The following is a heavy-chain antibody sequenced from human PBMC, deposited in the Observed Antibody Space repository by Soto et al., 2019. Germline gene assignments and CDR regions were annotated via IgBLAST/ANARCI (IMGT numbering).Heavy chain of an antibody. CDR2: IYTSGST. J-gene: IGHJ6*04. D-gene: IGHD3-10*01. V-gene: IGHV4-4*07. Sequence: SETLSLTCAVSGGSLNDYYWSWIRQPAGKGLEWIGRIYTSGSTNYNPSLKSRVTMSVDTSKSQFSLKLSSVTAADTAVYYCARSNYRSGSYGYGLAVWGKGTTVTDSS. CDR1: GGSLNDYY. CDR3: ARSNYRSGSYGYGLAV.